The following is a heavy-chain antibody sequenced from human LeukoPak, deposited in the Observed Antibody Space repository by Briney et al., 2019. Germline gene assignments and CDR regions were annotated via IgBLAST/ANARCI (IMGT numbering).Heavy chain of an antibody. CDR1: GFTFSSYA. CDR3: ARAHRRGGIVVQHIRALTMYFDY. Sequence: GGSLRLSCAASGFTFSSYAMPWVRQAPGKGLEWVAVISYDGSNKYYADSVKGRFTISRDNSKNTLYLQMNSLRAEDTAVYYCARAHRRGGIVVQHIRALTMYFDYWGQGTLVTVSS. D-gene: IGHD2-2*01. CDR2: ISYDGSNK. J-gene: IGHJ4*02. V-gene: IGHV3-30-3*01.